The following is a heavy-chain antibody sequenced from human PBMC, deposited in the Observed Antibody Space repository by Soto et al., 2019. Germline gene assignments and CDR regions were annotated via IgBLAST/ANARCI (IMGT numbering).Heavy chain of an antibody. CDR2: IIPIFGTA. CDR1: GGTFSSYA. V-gene: IGHV1-69*01. Sequence: QVQLVQSGAEVKKPGSSVKVSCKASGGTFSSYAISWVRQAPGQGLEWMGGIIPIFGTANYAQKFQGRVTITADESTSTAYMELSSLRSEDTAVYYCARDHDPAKETGDYYYGMDVWGQGTTVTVSS. CDR3: ARDHDPAKETGDYYYGMDV. D-gene: IGHD1-1*01. J-gene: IGHJ6*02.